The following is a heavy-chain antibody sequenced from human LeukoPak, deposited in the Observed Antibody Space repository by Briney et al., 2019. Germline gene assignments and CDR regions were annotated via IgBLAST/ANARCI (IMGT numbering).Heavy chain of an antibody. J-gene: IGHJ6*03. CDR2: IYHSGNT. D-gene: IGHD3-3*02. V-gene: IGHV4-30-2*01. CDR3: ARDNGSGYTKGYEHYYYYLDV. Sequence: SETLSLTCAVCGGSISSGGYSGRWIRQPRGKGVEGIGYIYHSGNTYYNPSLKSRVTVSVDRSKNQFSLKLNSVTAADTALYYCARDNGSGYTKGYEHYYYYLDVWGKGTTVTVSS. CDR1: GGSISSGGYS.